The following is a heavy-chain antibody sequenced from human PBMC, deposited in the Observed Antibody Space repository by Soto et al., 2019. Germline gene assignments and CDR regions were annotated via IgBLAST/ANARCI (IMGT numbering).Heavy chain of an antibody. Sequence: SVKVSGKASGGTFSRYAISWVRQAPGQGLEWMGGIIPIFGTENYAQKFQGRVTITEAESKSTAYMELSSPRSEDTAVYYGARGYSGYSEGLDGVRDVWG. CDR2: IIPIFGTE. CDR3: ARGYSGYSEGLDGVRDV. CDR1: GGTFSRYA. D-gene: IGHD6-13*01. J-gene: IGHJ6*02. V-gene: IGHV1-69*13.